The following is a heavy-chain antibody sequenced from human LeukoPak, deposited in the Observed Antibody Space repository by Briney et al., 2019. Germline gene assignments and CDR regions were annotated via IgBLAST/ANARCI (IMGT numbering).Heavy chain of an antibody. D-gene: IGHD2-15*01. CDR3: ARARGDIVVVVAATVWFDP. CDR1: GYTLTELS. J-gene: IGHJ5*02. CDR2: FDPEDGET. V-gene: IGHV1-24*01. Sequence: ASVKVSCKVSGYTLTELSMHWVRQAPGKGLEWMGGFDPEDGETIYAQKFQGRVTITADESTSTAYMELSSLRSEDTAVYYCARARGDIVVVVAATVWFDPWGQGTLVTVSS.